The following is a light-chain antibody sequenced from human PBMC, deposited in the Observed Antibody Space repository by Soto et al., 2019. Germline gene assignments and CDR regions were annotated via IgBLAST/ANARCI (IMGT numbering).Light chain of an antibody. J-gene: IGLJ2*01. Sequence: QAVGTQPPSASASLGASVTVTCTLGRFYSDYKVDWYQQRPGKGPRFVMRVGTGGIVGSKGDGIPERFSVLGSGLNRYLTIKNIQEEDESDYHCGADHGSGSSFVFGGETKLTVL. CDR3: GADHGSGSSFV. CDR2: VGTGGIVG. CDR1: RFYSDYK. V-gene: IGLV9-49*01.